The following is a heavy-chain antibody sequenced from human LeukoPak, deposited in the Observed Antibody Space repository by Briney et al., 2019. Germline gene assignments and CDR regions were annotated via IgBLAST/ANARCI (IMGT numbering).Heavy chain of an antibody. D-gene: IGHD3-3*01. Sequence: RPSETVSLPCTVSGGSISSGSYYWSWIRQPAGKGLEWIGRIYTSGSTNYNPSLKSRVTISVDTSKNQFSLKLSSVTAADTAVYYCAREGSRDFWSGPVYYFDYWGQGTLVTVSS. J-gene: IGHJ4*02. CDR1: GGSISSGSYY. CDR2: IYTSGST. V-gene: IGHV4-61*02. CDR3: AREGSRDFWSGPVYYFDY.